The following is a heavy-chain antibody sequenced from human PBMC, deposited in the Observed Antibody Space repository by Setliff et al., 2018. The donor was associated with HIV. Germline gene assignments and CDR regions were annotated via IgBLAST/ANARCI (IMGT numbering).Heavy chain of an antibody. CDR3: ARQEGGTTVITSASLDI. V-gene: IGHV5-51*01. J-gene: IGHJ3*02. Sequence: PGESLKISCKGSGYSFTSYWIAWVRQMPGKGLEWMGIIYPADSDTKYSPSFQGQVTISADKSISTAYLQWSSLKASDTAMYFCARQEGGTTVITSASLDIWGQGTMVTVSS. CDR1: GYSFTSYW. CDR2: IYPADSDT. D-gene: IGHD4-17*01.